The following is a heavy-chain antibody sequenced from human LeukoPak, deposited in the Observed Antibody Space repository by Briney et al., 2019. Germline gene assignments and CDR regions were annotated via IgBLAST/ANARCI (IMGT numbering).Heavy chain of an antibody. CDR2: IYYSGST. J-gene: IGHJ4*02. V-gene: IGHV4-39*01. CDR1: GGSISSSSYY. Sequence: SETLSLTCTASGGSISSSSYYWGWIRQPPGKGLEWIGSIYYSGSTYYNPSLKSRVTISVDTSKNQFSLKLSSVTAADTAVYYCARLPNVLPDYWGQGTLVTVSS. D-gene: IGHD1-1*01. CDR3: ARLPNVLPDY.